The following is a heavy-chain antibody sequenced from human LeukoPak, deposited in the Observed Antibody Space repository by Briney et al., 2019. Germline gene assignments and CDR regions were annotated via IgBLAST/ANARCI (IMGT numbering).Heavy chain of an antibody. CDR1: GYSFTSCW. CDR2: IYPGDSDT. CDR3: ARRQAVAGTAD. J-gene: IGHJ4*02. Sequence: GESLKFSCKGSGYSFTSCWIGWVRQMPGKGLEWMGIIYPGDSDTRYSPSFQGQVTISADKSISTAYLQWSSLKASDTAMYYCARRQAVAGTADWGQGTLVTVSS. V-gene: IGHV5-51*01. D-gene: IGHD6-19*01.